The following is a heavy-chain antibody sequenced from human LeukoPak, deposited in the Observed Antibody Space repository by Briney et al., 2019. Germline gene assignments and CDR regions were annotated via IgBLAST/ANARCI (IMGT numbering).Heavy chain of an antibody. CDR3: ARDRGYYSNYPGGDAFDI. J-gene: IGHJ3*02. CDR2: ISSSGSTI. V-gene: IGHV3-48*03. D-gene: IGHD4-11*01. CDR1: GFTFSSYE. Sequence: GGSLRLSCAASGFTFSSYEMNWVRQAPGKGLEWVSYISSSGSTIYYADSVKGRFTISRDNAKNSLYLQMNSLRAEDTALYYCARDRGYYSNYPGGDAFDIWGQGTMVTVSS.